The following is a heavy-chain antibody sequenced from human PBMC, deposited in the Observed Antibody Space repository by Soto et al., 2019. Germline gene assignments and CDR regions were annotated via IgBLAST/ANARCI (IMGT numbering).Heavy chain of an antibody. CDR1: GYTFTGYY. Sequence: ASVKVSCKASGYTFTGYYMHWVRQAPGQGLEWMGWIDPNSGGTNYAQKFQGRVTMTRDTSISTAYMELSRLRSDDTAVYYCARSGSSWVVGAFDIWGQGTMVTVS. J-gene: IGHJ3*02. CDR2: IDPNSGGT. D-gene: IGHD6-13*01. V-gene: IGHV1-2*02. CDR3: ARSGSSWVVGAFDI.